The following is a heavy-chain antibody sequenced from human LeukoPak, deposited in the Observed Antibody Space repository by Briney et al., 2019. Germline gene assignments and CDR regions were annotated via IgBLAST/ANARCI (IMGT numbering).Heavy chain of an antibody. D-gene: IGHD3-10*01. CDR2: IYPADSDT. J-gene: IGHJ4*02. V-gene: IGHV5-51*01. CDR1: GYIFTHYW. CDR3: ARQSRDGSKTRGYYFDY. Sequence: GESLKISCQVSGYIFTHYWIGWVRQMHGKGLESMRIIYPADSDTTYSPSFQGQVTISADKSISTVYLQWRSLKASDTAMYYCARQSRDGSKTRGYYFDYWGQGTLVTVSS.